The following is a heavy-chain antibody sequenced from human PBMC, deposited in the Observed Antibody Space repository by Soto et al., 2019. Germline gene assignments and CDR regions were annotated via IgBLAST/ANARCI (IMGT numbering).Heavy chain of an antibody. D-gene: IGHD5-18*01. J-gene: IGHJ6*02. CDR3: ARDGFYAGSGRFSYGYAPPQYYAMYV. CDR2: MSPNNENT. Sequence: ASVKVSCKASGYTFTNYDINWVRQATGQGLEWMGWMSPNNENTGYTQKLQGRVTMTRNTSMRTAYMEMRSLRSDDTAIYYCARDGFYAGSGRFSYGYAPPQYYAMYVWGQGTTVTVSS. V-gene: IGHV1-8*01. CDR1: GYTFTNYD.